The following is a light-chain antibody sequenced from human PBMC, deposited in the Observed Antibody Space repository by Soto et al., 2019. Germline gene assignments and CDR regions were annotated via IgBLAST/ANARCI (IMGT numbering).Light chain of an antibody. Sequence: EIVLTQSPATLSLSPGERATLSCRASQSVRNYLAWYQQKPGQAPRLLIYDASNRATGIPGRFSGSGSGTDFTLTISSLAPEDFAVYYCQQRSNWPWTFGQGTKVEIK. CDR2: DAS. CDR3: QQRSNWPWT. J-gene: IGKJ1*01. CDR1: QSVRNY. V-gene: IGKV3-11*01.